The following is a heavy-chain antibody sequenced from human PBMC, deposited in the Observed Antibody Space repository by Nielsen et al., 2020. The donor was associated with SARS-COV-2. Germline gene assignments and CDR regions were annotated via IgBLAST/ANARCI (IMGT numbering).Heavy chain of an antibody. Sequence: GESLKISCAASGFTFSSYGMHWVRQAPGKGLEWVAVISYDGSNKYYADSVKGRFTISRDNSKNTLYLQMNSLRAEDTAVYYCAKDPSGSYYGSPFDYWGQGTLVTVSS. V-gene: IGHV3-30*18. J-gene: IGHJ4*02. D-gene: IGHD1-26*01. CDR1: GFTFSSYG. CDR3: AKDPSGSYYGSPFDY. CDR2: ISYDGSNK.